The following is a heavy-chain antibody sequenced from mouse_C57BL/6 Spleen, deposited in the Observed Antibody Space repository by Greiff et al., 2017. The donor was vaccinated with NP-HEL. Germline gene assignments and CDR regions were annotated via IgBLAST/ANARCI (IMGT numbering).Heavy chain of an antibody. CDR3: ASWGDGYSWYFDV. CDR2: INPSSGYT. CDR1: GYTFTSYW. V-gene: IGHV1-7*01. D-gene: IGHD2-3*01. Sequence: VKLVESGAELAKPGASVKLSCKASGYTFTSYWMHWVKQRPGQGLEWIGYINPSSGYTKYNQKFKDKATLTADKSSSTAYMQLSSLTYEDSAVYYCASWGDGYSWYFDVWGTGTTVTVSS. J-gene: IGHJ1*03.